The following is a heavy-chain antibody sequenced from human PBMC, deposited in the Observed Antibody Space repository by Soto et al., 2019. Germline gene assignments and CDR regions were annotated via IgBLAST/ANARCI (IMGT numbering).Heavy chain of an antibody. V-gene: IGHV3-13*01. CDR3: ARVGGGSSWYWLGYYGMDV. D-gene: IGHD6-13*01. CDR2: IGTAGDT. Sequence: GGSLRLSCAASGFTFSSYDMHWVRQATGKGLEWVSAIGTAGDTYYPGSVKGRFTISRENAKNSLYLQMNSLRAEDTAVYYCARVGGGSSWYWLGYYGMDVWGQGTTVTVSS. J-gene: IGHJ6*02. CDR1: GFTFSSYD.